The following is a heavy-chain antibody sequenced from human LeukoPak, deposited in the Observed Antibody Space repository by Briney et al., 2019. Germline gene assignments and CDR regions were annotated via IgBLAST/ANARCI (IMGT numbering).Heavy chain of an antibody. V-gene: IGHV4-39*01. J-gene: IGHJ4*02. CDR1: GGSISSSSYY. Sequence: PSETLSLTCTVSGGSISSSSYYWGWIRQPPGKGLEWIGSIYYSGSTYYNPSPKSRVTISVDTSKNQFSLKLSSVTAADTAVYYCARRSAAALFDYWGQGTLVTVSS. CDR2: IYYSGST. D-gene: IGHD6-13*01. CDR3: ARRSAAALFDY.